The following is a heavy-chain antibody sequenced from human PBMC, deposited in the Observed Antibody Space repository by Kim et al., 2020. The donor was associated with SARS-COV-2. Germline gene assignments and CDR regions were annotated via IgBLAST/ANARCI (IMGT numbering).Heavy chain of an antibody. V-gene: IGHV4-59*01. CDR1: GGSISSYY. CDR3: ARFEPPNNILTGHEGDWFDP. CDR2: IYYSGST. J-gene: IGHJ5*02. Sequence: SETLSLTCTVSGGSISSYYWSWIRQPPGKGLEWIGYIYYSGSTNYNPSLKSRVTISVDTSKNQFSLKLSSVTAADTAVYYCARFEPPNNILTGHEGDWFDPWGQGTLVTVSS. D-gene: IGHD3-9*01.